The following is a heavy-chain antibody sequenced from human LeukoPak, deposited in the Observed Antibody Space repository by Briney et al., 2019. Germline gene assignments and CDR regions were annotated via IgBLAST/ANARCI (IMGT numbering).Heavy chain of an antibody. CDR1: GYAFSNYL. Sequence: GGSLRLSCAASGYAFSNYLMHWVRQVPGKGLVWVSRIDTDGRTTTYADSVKGRFTISRDNAQNTLYLQMNSLRVEDTAVYYCARDVAGAGSYWGQGTLGTVSS. D-gene: IGHD3-10*01. CDR2: IDTDGRTT. J-gene: IGHJ4*02. CDR3: ARDVAGAGSY. V-gene: IGHV3-74*01.